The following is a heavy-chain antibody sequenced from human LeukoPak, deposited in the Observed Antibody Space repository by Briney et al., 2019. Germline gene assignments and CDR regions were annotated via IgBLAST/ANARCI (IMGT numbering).Heavy chain of an antibody. V-gene: IGHV3-21*01. D-gene: IGHD3-22*01. CDR2: IGSRTNYI. Sequence: KSGGSLRLSCAASGFSFSSDGMSWVRQAPGKGLEWVSSIGSRTNYIYYADSVKGRFTISRDNAQNLVYLQMNSLRAEDTAVYYCARHVVAVGFDYWGQGTLVTVSS. CDR3: ARHVVAVGFDY. CDR1: GFSFSSDG. J-gene: IGHJ4*02.